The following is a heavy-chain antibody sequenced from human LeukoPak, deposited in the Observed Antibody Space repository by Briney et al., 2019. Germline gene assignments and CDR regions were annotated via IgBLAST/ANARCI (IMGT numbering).Heavy chain of an antibody. CDR3: ARESSLGR. V-gene: IGHV3-74*01. Sequence: PGGSLRLSCAASGFTFSTYWMHWVRQARGKGLVWVSRINGDGSSINYADSVKGRFTISRDNAKNTLYLQMNSLRAEDTAVYYCARESSLGRWGQGTLVTVSS. CDR1: GFTFSTYW. CDR2: INGDGSSI. J-gene: IGHJ4*02. D-gene: IGHD2-2*01.